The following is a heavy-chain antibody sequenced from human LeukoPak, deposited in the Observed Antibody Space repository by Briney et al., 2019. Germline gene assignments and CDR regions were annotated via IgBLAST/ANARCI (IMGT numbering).Heavy chain of an antibody. CDR3: ARWRVLNWFDP. CDR2: INHSGST. CDR1: GGSFSGYY. D-gene: IGHD3-3*01. V-gene: IGHV4-34*01. J-gene: IGHJ5*02. Sequence: SETLSLTCAVYGGSFSGYYWSWIRQPPGKGLEWIGEINHSGSTNYNPSLKSRVTISVDTSKNQFSLKLSSVTAADTAVYHCARWRVLNWFDPWGQGTLDSVSS.